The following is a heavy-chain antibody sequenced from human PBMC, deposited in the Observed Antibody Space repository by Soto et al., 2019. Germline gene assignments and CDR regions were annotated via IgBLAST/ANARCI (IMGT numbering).Heavy chain of an antibody. CDR3: ARIPRYSFPTSDDLDS. Sequence: QVQLVQSGAELRKPGSSVQVSCKASGGTFYTYTFSWVRLAPGQGLEWMGSITPIYPTTNYAERFQRRLTITADGSTRTAYMDLTSLTSEDTAVYYCARIPRYSFPTSDDLDSWGQGTLVTVSS. D-gene: IGHD5-18*01. V-gene: IGHV1-69*15. J-gene: IGHJ4*02. CDR1: GGTFYTYT. CDR2: ITPIYPTT.